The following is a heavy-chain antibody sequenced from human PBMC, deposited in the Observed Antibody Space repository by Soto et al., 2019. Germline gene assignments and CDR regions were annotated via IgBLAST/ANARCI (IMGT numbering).Heavy chain of an antibody. V-gene: IGHV3-23*01. CDR1: GFAFSSYA. CDR2: VSGRGDMT. J-gene: IGHJ5*02. Sequence: GGSLRLSCAASGFAFSSYAMTWVRQAPGKGLEWVAAVSGRGDMTYYADSVKGRFIISRDNSNNTLFLQMDSLRVDDTAVYYCVRDGTKTLRDWFDPWGQGISVTVSS. CDR3: VRDGTKTLRDWFDP. D-gene: IGHD1-1*01.